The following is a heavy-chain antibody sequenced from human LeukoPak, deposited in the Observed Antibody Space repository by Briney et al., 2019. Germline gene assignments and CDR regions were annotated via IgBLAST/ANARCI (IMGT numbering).Heavy chain of an antibody. J-gene: IGHJ3*02. V-gene: IGHV4-39*01. Sequence: SETLSLTCTVSGGSINSYYWGWIRQPPGKGLEWIGSIYYRGSTYYNPSLKSRVTISVDTSKNQFSLKLSSVTAADTAVYYCARHVSGYSSGWYRSAFDIWGQGTMVTVSS. CDR1: GGSINSYY. CDR3: ARHVSGYSSGWYRSAFDI. CDR2: IYYRGST. D-gene: IGHD6-19*01.